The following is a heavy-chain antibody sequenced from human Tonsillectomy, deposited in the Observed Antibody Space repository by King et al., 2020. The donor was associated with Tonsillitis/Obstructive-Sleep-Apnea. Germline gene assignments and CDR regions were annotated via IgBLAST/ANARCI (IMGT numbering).Heavy chain of an antibody. J-gene: IGHJ6*03. Sequence: QLVQSGAEVKKPGASVKVSCKVSGYTLTELSMHWVRQAPGKGLEWMGGFDPENGETIHAQKFQGRVTMTEDTSTDTAYMELSSLRPEDTAVYYCATSYCSPTCYMDVWGKGTTVTVSS. CDR1: GYTLTELS. CDR2: FDPENGET. CDR3: ATSYCSPTCYMDV. V-gene: IGHV1-24*01. D-gene: IGHD2/OR15-2a*01.